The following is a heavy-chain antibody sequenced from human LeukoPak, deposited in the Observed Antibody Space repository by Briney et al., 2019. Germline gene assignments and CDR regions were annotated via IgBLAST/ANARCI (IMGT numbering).Heavy chain of an antibody. V-gene: IGHV3-23*01. CDR2: ISGSGGST. CDR3: AKDRDDGSGTEYFDY. D-gene: IGHD3-10*01. J-gene: IGHJ4*02. CDR1: GFTFSSYA. Sequence: GGSLRLSCAASGFTFSSYAMSWVRQAPGKGLEWVSAISGSGGSTYYADSVKGRFTISRDNSKNTLYLQMNSLRAEDTAVYYCAKDRDDGSGTEYFDYWGQGTLVTVYS.